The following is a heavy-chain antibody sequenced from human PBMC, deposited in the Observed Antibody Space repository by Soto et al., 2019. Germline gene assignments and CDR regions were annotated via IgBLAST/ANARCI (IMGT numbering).Heavy chain of an antibody. J-gene: IGHJ4*02. D-gene: IGHD6-19*01. CDR1: GFTFDDYT. CDR2: ISWDGGST. CDR3: AKEMEAGRIAVADY. V-gene: IGHV3-43*01. Sequence: PGGSLRLSSAASGFTFDDYTMHWVRQAPGKGLEWVSLISWDGGSTYYADSVKGRFTISRDNSKDSLYLQMNSLRTEDTAFYYCAKEMEAGRIAVADYWGQGTLVTVSS.